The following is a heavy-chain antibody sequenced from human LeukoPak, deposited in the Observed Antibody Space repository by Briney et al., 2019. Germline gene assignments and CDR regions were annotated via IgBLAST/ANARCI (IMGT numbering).Heavy chain of an antibody. D-gene: IGHD1-26*01. CDR2: VNPNNDDT. CDR1: GYTFTHYY. CDR3: ARGRRILVGDTNAGDFFDY. Sequence: ASVKVSCKASGYTFTHYYIHWVRQAPGQGLEWLGWVNPNNDDTHYAQNFQGRVTMTRDTSISTAYIELSRLRSDDTAVYYCARGRRILVGDTNAGDFFDYWGQGTLATVSS. V-gene: IGHV1-2*02. J-gene: IGHJ4*02.